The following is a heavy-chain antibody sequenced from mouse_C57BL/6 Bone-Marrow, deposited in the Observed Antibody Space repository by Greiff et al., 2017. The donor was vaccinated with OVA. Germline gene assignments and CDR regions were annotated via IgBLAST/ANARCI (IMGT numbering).Heavy chain of an antibody. J-gene: IGHJ4*01. CDR2: IDPEDGET. V-gene: IGHV14-2*01. Sequence: EVQLQESGAELVKPGASVKLSCTASGFNIKDYYMHWVKQRTEQGLEWIGRIDPEDGETKHAPKFQGKATITADTSSNTAYLQLSSLTSEDTAVYYCAHLSHMDYWGQGTSVTVSS. D-gene: IGHD1-1*01. CDR3: AHLSHMDY. CDR1: GFNIKDYY.